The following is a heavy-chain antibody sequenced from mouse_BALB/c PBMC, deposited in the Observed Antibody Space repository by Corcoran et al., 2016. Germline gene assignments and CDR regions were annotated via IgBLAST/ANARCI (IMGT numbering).Heavy chain of an antibody. D-gene: IGHD2-1*01. CDR1: GYTFTSYV. CDR3: ARSGGNYVFYAMDY. V-gene: IGHV1S136*01. J-gene: IGHJ4*01. CDR2: INPYNDGT. Sequence: EVQLQQSGPELVKPGASVKMSCKASGYTFTSYVMHWVKQKPGQGLEWIGYINPYNDGTKYNEKFKGKATLTSDKSSSTAYMELNSLTSEDSAVYYCARSGGNYVFYAMDYWGQGTSVTVSS.